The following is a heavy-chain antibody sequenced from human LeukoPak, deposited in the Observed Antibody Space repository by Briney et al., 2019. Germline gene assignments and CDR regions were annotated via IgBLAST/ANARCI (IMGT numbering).Heavy chain of an antibody. CDR1: GFTFSSYS. J-gene: IGHJ4*02. Sequence: GGSLRLSCAASGFTFSSYSMNWVSQAPGKRLEWVSSISSSSSYIYYADSVKGRFTISRDNAKNSLYLQMNSLRAEDTAVYYCARAHQYSSSSNYWGQGTLVTVSS. CDR2: ISSSSSYI. V-gene: IGHV3-21*01. D-gene: IGHD6-6*01. CDR3: ARAHQYSSSSNY.